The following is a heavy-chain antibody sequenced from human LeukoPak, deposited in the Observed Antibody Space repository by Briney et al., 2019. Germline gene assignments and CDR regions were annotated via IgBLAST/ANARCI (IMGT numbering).Heavy chain of an antibody. D-gene: IGHD1-26*01. Sequence: SETLSLTSTVSSGSIKTFLWSWVRPPPGKGLEWNGYIFYGVDTNYNPSLKTRATISLDPAEKQLSLKLSSVTAADTAVYYCARLVVGTTPYYHYYHGMDVWGQGITVTVSS. CDR2: IFYGVDT. V-gene: IGHV4-59*08. CDR1: SGSIKTFL. J-gene: IGHJ6*02. CDR3: ARLVVGTTPYYHYYHGMDV.